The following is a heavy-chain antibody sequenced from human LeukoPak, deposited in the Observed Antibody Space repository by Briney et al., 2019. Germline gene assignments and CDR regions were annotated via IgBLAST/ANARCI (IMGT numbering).Heavy chain of an antibody. CDR1: GFTFSSYA. J-gene: IGHJ4*02. D-gene: IGHD6-19*01. Sequence: GGSLRLSCAASGFTFSSYAMHWVRQAPGKGPEWVAVISYDGSNKYYADSVKGRFTISRDNSKNTLYLQMNSLRAEDTAVYYCARVGVAVAGTYWGQGTLVTVSS. V-gene: IGHV3-30*04. CDR2: ISYDGSNK. CDR3: ARVGVAVAGTY.